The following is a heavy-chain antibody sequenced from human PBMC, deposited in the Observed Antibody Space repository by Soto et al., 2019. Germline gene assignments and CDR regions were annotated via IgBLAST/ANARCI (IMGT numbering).Heavy chain of an antibody. V-gene: IGHV3-30*18. Sequence: GGSLRLSCAAFGFTFSNYDMHWVRQAPGKGLEWVAVISYDGSNKYYADSVKGPFTISRDNSKNTLYLQINSLRAEDTAVFYCAKDVQFSYDSSGYSWGLPSDAFDIWGQGTMVTVSS. CDR1: GFTFSNYD. D-gene: IGHD3-22*01. CDR3: AKDVQFSYDSSGYSWGLPSDAFDI. J-gene: IGHJ3*02. CDR2: ISYDGSNK.